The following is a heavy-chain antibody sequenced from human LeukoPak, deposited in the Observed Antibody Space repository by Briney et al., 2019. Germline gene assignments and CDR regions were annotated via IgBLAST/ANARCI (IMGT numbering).Heavy chain of an antibody. CDR2: ISYDGSNK. Sequence: GGSLRLSCAASGFTFSSYGMHWVRQAPGKGLEWVAVISYDGSNKYYADSVKGRFTLSRDNSKNTLYLQMNSLRAEDTAVYYCAKDLRYYDSSAPPGGYWGQGTLVTVSS. D-gene: IGHD3-22*01. J-gene: IGHJ4*02. V-gene: IGHV3-30*18. CDR3: AKDLRYYDSSAPPGGY. CDR1: GFTFSSYG.